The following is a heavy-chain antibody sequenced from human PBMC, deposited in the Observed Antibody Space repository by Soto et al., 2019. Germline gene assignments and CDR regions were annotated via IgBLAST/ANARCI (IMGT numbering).Heavy chain of an antibody. CDR1: GYTFTNSD. Sequence: ASVKVSCKASGYTFTNSDINWVRQAPGQGLEWMGWMNPDSGHAAYAQKFQGRVTLTTSTSTSTVYMEMRSLGSEDTAVYYCAKDTPQEWLLVFDYWGQGTLVTVSS. CDR3: AKDTPQEWLLVFDY. CDR2: MNPDSGHA. V-gene: IGHV1-8*01. D-gene: IGHD3-3*01. J-gene: IGHJ4*02.